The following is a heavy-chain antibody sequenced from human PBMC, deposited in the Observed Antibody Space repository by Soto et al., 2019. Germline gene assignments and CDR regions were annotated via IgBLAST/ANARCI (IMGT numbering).Heavy chain of an antibody. J-gene: IGHJ4*02. CDR2: INSGGNT. CDR3: ARGSPPDY. Sequence: PGGSLRLSCAASGFGVSNNYMSWVRQAPAKGLEWVSAINSGGNTYYADSVKGRFTISRDNSKNTVYLQMNSLTADDTAVYYCARGSPPDYWGQGILVTVSS. V-gene: IGHV3-66*01. CDR1: GFGVSNNY.